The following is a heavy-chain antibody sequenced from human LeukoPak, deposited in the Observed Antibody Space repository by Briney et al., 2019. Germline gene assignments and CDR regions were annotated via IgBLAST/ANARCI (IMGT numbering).Heavy chain of an antibody. CDR1: GYTFTSYY. CDR2: INPSGGST. CDR3: ARGSYYYDSSGYSDY. D-gene: IGHD3-22*01. V-gene: IGHV1-46*01. Sequence: ASVKVSCKASGYTFTSYYMHWVRQAPGQGLEWMGIINPSGGSTRYAQKFQGRVTMTRDTSTSTVYMELSSLRSEDTAVYYCARGSYYYDSSGYSDYWGQGTLVTVSS. J-gene: IGHJ4*02.